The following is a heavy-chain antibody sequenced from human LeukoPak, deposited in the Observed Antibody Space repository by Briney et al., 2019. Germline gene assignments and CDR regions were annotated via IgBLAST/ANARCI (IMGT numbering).Heavy chain of an antibody. J-gene: IGHJ5*02. Sequence: SETLSLTCAVYGGSFSGYYWSWIRQPPGKGLEWIGEINHSGSTNYNPSLKSRVTISVDTSKNQFSLKLSSVTAADTAVYYCSAAYHDIWRKANWFDPWGQGTLVTVSS. CDR3: SAAYHDIWRKANWFDP. D-gene: IGHD3-3*01. V-gene: IGHV4-34*01. CDR1: GGSFSGYY. CDR2: INHSGST.